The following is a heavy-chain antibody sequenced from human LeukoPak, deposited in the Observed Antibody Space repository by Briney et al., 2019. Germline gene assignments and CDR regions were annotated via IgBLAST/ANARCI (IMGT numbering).Heavy chain of an antibody. J-gene: IGHJ4*02. Sequence: GGSLRLSCAASGFTFSSYAMSWVRQAPGKGLEWVSAISGSGGSTYYADSVKGRFTISRDNSRNTLYLQMNSLRAEDTAVYYCLIFPPPPADGYFDYWGQGTLVTVSS. CDR1: GFTFSSYA. V-gene: IGHV3-23*01. D-gene: IGHD3/OR15-3a*01. CDR3: LIFPPPPADGYFDY. CDR2: ISGSGGST.